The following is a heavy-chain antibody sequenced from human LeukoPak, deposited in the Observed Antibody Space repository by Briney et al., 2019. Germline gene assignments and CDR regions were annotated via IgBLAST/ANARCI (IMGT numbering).Heavy chain of an antibody. V-gene: IGHV4-34*01. Sequence: SETLSLTCAVYGGSFRGYYWSWIRQPPGKGLEWIGEINHSGSTNYNPSLKSRATISVDTSKNQFSLKLSSVTAADTAVYYCARGLKESRNDYTPAPPYFDYWGQGTLVTVSS. CDR2: INHSGST. CDR3: ARGLKESRNDYTPAPPYFDY. J-gene: IGHJ4*02. D-gene: IGHD5-24*01. CDR1: GGSFRGYY.